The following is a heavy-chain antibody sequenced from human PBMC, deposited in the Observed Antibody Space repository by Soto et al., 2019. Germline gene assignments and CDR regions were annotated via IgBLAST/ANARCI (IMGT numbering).Heavy chain of an antibody. Sequence: ASVKVSCKASGGTFSSYAISWVRQAPGQGLEWMGWINPNSGGTNYAQKFQGRVTMTRDTSISTAYMELSRLRSDDTAVYYCARLYYYDSSGYYYVLQYFDYWGQGTLVTVSS. CDR2: INPNSGGT. CDR3: ARLYYYDSSGYYYVLQYFDY. D-gene: IGHD3-22*01. J-gene: IGHJ4*02. CDR1: GGTFSSYA. V-gene: IGHV1-2*02.